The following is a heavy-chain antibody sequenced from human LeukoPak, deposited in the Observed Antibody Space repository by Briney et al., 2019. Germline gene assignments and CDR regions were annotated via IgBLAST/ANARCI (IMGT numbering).Heavy chain of an antibody. CDR2: IKQDGSEK. J-gene: IGHJ4*02. CDR3: ARASIFGVVIIYGEYYFDY. Sequence: GGSLRLSCRASGFTFSNYAINWVRQAPGKGLEWVANIKQDGSEKYYVDSVKGRFTISRDNAKNSLYLQMNSLRAEDTAVYYCARASIFGVVIIYGEYYFDYWGQGTLVTVSS. D-gene: IGHD3-3*01. V-gene: IGHV3-7*04. CDR1: GFTFSNYA.